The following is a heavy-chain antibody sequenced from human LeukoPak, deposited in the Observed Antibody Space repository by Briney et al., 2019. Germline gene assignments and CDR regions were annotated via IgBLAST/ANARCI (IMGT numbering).Heavy chain of an antibody. CDR3: AKDTDGSGSSFDY. CDR2: IRSKANSYAT. D-gene: IGHD3-10*01. V-gene: IGHV3-73*01. J-gene: IGHJ4*02. Sequence: PGGSLRLSCAASGFTFSGSAMHWVRQASGKGLEWVGRIRSKANSYATAYAASVKGRFTISRDDSKNTAYLQMNSLKTEDTAVYYCAKDTDGSGSSFDYWGQGTLVTVSS. CDR1: GFTFSGSA.